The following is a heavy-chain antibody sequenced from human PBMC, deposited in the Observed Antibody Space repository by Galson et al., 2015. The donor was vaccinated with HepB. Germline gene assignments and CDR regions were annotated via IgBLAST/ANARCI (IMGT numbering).Heavy chain of an antibody. CDR1: GFTFSNAW. J-gene: IGHJ4*02. Sequence: SLRLSCAASGFTFSNAWMSWVRQAPGKGLEWVGRMKRRTDGGTTDYAAPVKDRCTISRDDSKNTLYLQMNSLEAEDTAVYYCTANLFGTDSIDSWGQGTLVTVSS. CDR3: TANLFGTDSIDS. V-gene: IGHV3-15*01. D-gene: IGHD3-3*01. CDR2: MKRRTDGGTT.